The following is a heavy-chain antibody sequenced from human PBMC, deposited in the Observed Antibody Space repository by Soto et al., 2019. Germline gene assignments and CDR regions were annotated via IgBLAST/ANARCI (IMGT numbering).Heavy chain of an antibody. CDR1: GFSLSTSGVG. V-gene: IGHV2-5*02. D-gene: IGHD1-26*01. CDR3: APLGAGFSGFKY. CDR2: IYWDDDK. Sequence: QITLKESGPTLVKPTQTLTLTCTFSGFSLSTSGVGVGWIRQPPGKALEWLALIYWDDDKRYSPSLKGRLTLTEDLSKFQVVLTLTNMVPVDTVTFYCAPLGAGFSGFKYWCQGTLVTVSS. J-gene: IGHJ4*02.